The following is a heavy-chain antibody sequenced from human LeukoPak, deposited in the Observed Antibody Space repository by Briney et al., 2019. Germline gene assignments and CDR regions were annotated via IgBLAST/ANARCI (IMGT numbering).Heavy chain of an antibody. V-gene: IGHV3-15*01. Sequence: GGSLRLSCAASGLTVSHAWMSWFRQAPGKGLDWVGRIKNKADGGTTDYAAPVKGRFTISRDDSKNTLYLQMNSLKAEDTGLYYCVSYSNAWRHCGQGTLVTVSS. CDR3: VSYSNAWRH. J-gene: IGHJ4*02. D-gene: IGHD6-19*01. CDR2: IKNKADGGTT. CDR1: GLTVSHAW.